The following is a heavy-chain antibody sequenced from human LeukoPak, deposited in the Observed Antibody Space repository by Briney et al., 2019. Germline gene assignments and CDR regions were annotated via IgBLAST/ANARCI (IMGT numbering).Heavy chain of an antibody. Sequence: AGGSLRLSCAASGFTFSSYSMNWVRQAPGKGLEWVSSISSSSSYIYYADSLKGRFTISRDNAKNSLYLQMNSLRAEDTAVYYCARGLVGGYYSSSFWGQGTLVTVSS. CDR1: GFTFSSYS. CDR3: ARGLVGGYYSSSF. D-gene: IGHD6-13*01. CDR2: ISSSSSYI. J-gene: IGHJ4*02. V-gene: IGHV3-21*01.